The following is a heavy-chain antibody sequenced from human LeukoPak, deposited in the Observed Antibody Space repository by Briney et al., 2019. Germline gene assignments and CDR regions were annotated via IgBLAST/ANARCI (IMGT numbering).Heavy chain of an antibody. V-gene: IGHV1-2*04. CDR2: INPNSGGT. CDR3: ARGGFTFGGVISGEGLNWFDP. Sequence: ASVKVSCKASGYTFSNYGISWVRQAPGLGLEWMGWINPNSGGTNYAQKFQGWVTMTRDTSISTAYMELSRLRSDDTAVYYCARGGFTFGGVISGEGLNWFDPWGQGTLVTVSS. J-gene: IGHJ5*02. CDR1: GYTFSNYG. D-gene: IGHD3-16*01.